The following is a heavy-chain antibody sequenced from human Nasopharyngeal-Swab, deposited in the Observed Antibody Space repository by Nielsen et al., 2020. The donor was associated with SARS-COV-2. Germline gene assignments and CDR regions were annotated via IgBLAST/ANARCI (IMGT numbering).Heavy chain of an antibody. Sequence: GGSLRLSCAASGFTFSSYGMHWVRQAPGKGLEWVSVISGDSDSTYYTNSVRGRFTISRDNSKNTLNLQMNNLRAEDTAIYYCAKDRDSGDDSEEYYHYYGMDVWGQGTTVTVSS. CDR3: AKDRDSGDDSEEYYHYYGMDV. D-gene: IGHD5-12*01. CDR1: GFTFSSYG. CDR2: ISGDSDST. V-gene: IGHV3-23*01. J-gene: IGHJ6*02.